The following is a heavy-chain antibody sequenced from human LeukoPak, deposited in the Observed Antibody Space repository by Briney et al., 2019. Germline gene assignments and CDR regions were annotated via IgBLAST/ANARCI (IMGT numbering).Heavy chain of an antibody. J-gene: IGHJ4*02. CDR1: GXTFSSYG. CDR2: LWFDGSNK. V-gene: IGHV3-33*01. Sequence: GGSLRLSCAASGXTFSSYGVHWVRQAPGKGLEWVAVLWFDGSNKYYADSVKGRFTISRDNSKNTLYLQMNSLRAEDTAVYYCARAVGPYDYWGQGTLVTVSS. CDR3: ARAVGPYDY. D-gene: IGHD3-10*01.